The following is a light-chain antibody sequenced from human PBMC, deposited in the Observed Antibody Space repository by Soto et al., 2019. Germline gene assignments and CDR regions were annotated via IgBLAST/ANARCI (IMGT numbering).Light chain of an antibody. V-gene: IGKV3-11*01. CDR1: QSVTSF. CDR3: QQRSNWPLT. Sequence: EIVLTQSPVTLSLSPGERATLSCRASQSVTSFLAWYQQKPDQAPRLLIYDVSNRATGIPARFSGSGSGTDFTLTISSLEPEDFAVYYCQQRSNWPLTFGGGTKVEIK. CDR2: DVS. J-gene: IGKJ4*01.